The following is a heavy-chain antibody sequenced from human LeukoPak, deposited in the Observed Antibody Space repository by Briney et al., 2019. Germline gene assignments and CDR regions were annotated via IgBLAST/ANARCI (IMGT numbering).Heavy chain of an antibody. CDR2: FDPEDGET. J-gene: IGHJ6*02. Sequence: GASVKVSCKASGYTLTELSMHWVRQAPGKGLEWMGGFDPEDGETIYAQKFQGRVTMTEDTSTDTAYMELSSLRSEDTAVYYCATPHRRYCSGGSCYGAMDVWGQGTTVTVSS. D-gene: IGHD2-15*01. CDR1: GYTLTELS. CDR3: ATPHRRYCSGGSCYGAMDV. V-gene: IGHV1-24*01.